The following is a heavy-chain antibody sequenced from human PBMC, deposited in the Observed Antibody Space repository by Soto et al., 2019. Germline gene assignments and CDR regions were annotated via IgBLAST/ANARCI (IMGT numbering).Heavy chain of an antibody. J-gene: IGHJ6*02. Sequence: PGESLKISCQGSGYSFTSYWIGWVRQMPGKGLEWMGIIYPGDSDTRYSPSFQGQVTISADKSISTAYLQWSSLKASDTAMYYCARQNNIPEEDYYYYYGMDVWGQGTTVTVSS. CDR1: GYSFTSYW. CDR2: IYPGDSDT. CDR3: ARQNNIPEEDYYYYYGMDV. V-gene: IGHV5-51*01.